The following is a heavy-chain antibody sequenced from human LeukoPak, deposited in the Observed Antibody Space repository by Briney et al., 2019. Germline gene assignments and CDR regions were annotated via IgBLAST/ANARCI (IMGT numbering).Heavy chain of an antibody. CDR1: GFTFSSYG. D-gene: IGHD3-10*01. V-gene: IGHV3-30*03. CDR3: ARDKKGRSGITMVRGVMVSYYGMDV. Sequence: ETSLRLSCAASGFTFSSYGMHWVRQAPGKGLEWVAVISYDGTNKYYADSVKGRFTISRDNSKNTLYLQMNSLRAEDTAVYYCARDKKGRSGITMVRGVMVSYYGMDVWGQGTTVTVSS. J-gene: IGHJ6*02. CDR2: ISYDGTNK.